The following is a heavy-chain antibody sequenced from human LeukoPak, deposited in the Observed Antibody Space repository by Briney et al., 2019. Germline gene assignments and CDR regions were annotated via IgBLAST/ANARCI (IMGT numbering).Heavy chain of an antibody. V-gene: IGHV3-74*01. CDR1: GFTFSTYW. Sequence: GGSLRLSCAASGFTFSTYWXHWVXXXXXXXXXXXSFINSDGSSKSYADSVKGRFTISRDNAKNTLYLQMNSLRAEDTAVYYCARGLTTLTTSVDYWGQGTLVTVSS. J-gene: IGHJ4*02. D-gene: IGHD4-17*01. CDR3: ARGLTTLTTSVDY. CDR2: INSDGSSK.